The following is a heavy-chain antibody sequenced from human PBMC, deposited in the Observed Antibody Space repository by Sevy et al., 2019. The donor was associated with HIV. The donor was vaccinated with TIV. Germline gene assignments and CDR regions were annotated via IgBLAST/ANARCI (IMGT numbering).Heavy chain of an antibody. CDR3: ARGGSGDYYYYGVDV. D-gene: IGHD3-10*01. Sequence: GGSLRLSCVGSGFTFRNFGVHWLRQAPGKGLEWLSVVSYDGSSKYYVDSVKGRFIVSRDNSKNKLYLQMDSLRTEDTAVYYCARGGSGDYYYYGVDVWGQVTTVTVSS. CDR1: GFTFRNFG. J-gene: IGHJ6*02. CDR2: VSYDGSSK. V-gene: IGHV3-30*03.